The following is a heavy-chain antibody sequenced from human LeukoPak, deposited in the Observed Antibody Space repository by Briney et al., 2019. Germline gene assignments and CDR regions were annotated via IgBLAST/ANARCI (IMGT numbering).Heavy chain of an antibody. CDR3: ARRVVRGVKDY. D-gene: IGHD3-10*01. CDR1: GGSFSGYY. CDR2: INHSGST. V-gene: IGHV4-34*01. Sequence: SETLSLTCAVYGGSFSGYYRSWIRQPPGKGLEWIGEINHSGSTNYNPSLKSRVTISVDTSKNQFSLKLSSVTAADTAVYYCARRVVRGVKDYWGQGTLVTVSS. J-gene: IGHJ4*02.